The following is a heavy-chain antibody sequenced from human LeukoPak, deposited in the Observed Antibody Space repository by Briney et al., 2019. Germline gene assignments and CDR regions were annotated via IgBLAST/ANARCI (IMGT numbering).Heavy chain of an antibody. J-gene: IGHJ4*02. CDR1: GFTFSNYG. CDR3: ARTIRPMGMITNFDF. CDR2: ISESGDRT. Sequence: PGGSLRVSCVASGFTFSNYGMSWVRQAPGKGLEWVSVISESGDRTYYADVVKGRFTVSRDIAQNTVSLQMSSLRIDDAGVYFCARTIRPMGMITNFDFWGQGTLVTVSS. V-gene: IGHV3-23*01. D-gene: IGHD3-16*01.